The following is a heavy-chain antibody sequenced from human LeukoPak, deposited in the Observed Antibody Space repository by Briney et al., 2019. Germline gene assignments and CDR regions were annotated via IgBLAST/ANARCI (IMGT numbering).Heavy chain of an antibody. J-gene: IGHJ3*02. CDR2: IYYSGST. D-gene: IGHD3-10*01. CDR3: ARVRVTQDGLAFDI. Sequence: PSETLSLTCTVSGGSISSSSYYWGWIRQPPGKGLEWIGSIYYSGSTNYNPSLKSRVTISVDTSKNQFSLKLSSVTAADTAVYYCARVRVTQDGLAFDIWGQGTMVTVSS. CDR1: GGSISSSSYY. V-gene: IGHV4-39*07.